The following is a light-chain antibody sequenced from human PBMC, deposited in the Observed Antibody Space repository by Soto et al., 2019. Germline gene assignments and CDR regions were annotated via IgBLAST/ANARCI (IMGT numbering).Light chain of an antibody. Sequence: EIVLTQSPGTLSLSPGERATLSCRASQSVGSTYLAWYQQKPGQAPKLLMYGVSSRATGIPDRFSGSGSGTEFTLTISRLEPEDFAVYFCQQYGTSPLTFGPGTKVDI. CDR2: GVS. CDR3: QQYGTSPLT. CDR1: QSVGSTY. J-gene: IGKJ3*01. V-gene: IGKV3-20*01.